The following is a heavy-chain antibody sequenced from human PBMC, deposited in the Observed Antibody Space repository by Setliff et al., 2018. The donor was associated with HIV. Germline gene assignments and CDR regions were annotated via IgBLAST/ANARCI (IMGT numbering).Heavy chain of an antibody. CDR1: GFTFSTHA. Sequence: GGSLRLSCGASGFTFSTHAMHWVRQAPGKGLEWVANIKEDGSDKYYVDSVKGRFTISRDNAKNSLYLQMNSLRAEDTAVYYCAREDIVVVPAATWFDPWGQGTLVTVSS. V-gene: IGHV3-7*03. CDR3: AREDIVVVPAATWFDP. J-gene: IGHJ5*02. CDR2: IKEDGSDK. D-gene: IGHD2-2*01.